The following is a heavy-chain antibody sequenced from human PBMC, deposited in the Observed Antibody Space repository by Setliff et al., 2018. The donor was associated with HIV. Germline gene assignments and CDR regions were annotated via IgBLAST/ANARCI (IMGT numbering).Heavy chain of an antibody. CDR1: GYSFINYG. CDR2: INPYTGNT. Sequence: ASVKVSCKASGYSFINYGISWVRQAPGQGPEWMGWINPYTGNTDYAPRLLGRVTMTTDTSTSTAYLELRSLTSDDTAVYYCARARLQGIVTAVGPRDNCLDPWGQGTRVTV. V-gene: IGHV1-18*01. J-gene: IGHJ5*02. CDR3: ARARLQGIVTAVGPRDNCLDP. D-gene: IGHD1-26*01.